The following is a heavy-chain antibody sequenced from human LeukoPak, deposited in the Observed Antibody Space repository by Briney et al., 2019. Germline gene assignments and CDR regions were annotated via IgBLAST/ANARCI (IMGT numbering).Heavy chain of an antibody. V-gene: IGHV4-59*01. CDR1: GASINNYY. J-gene: IGHJ1*01. CDR3: TSGPSTETFQH. Sequence: SSETLSLTCTVSGASINNYYWSWIRQPPGKGLEWIGYIFYSGGTNYNPSLKSRVTISVDTSKNQFSLRVSSVTAADKAVYYCTSGPSTETFQHWGQGTLVTVSS. D-gene: IGHD3-3*02. CDR2: IFYSGGT.